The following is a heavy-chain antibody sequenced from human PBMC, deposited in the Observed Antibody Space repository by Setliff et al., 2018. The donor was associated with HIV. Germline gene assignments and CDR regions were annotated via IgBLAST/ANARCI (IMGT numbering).Heavy chain of an antibody. J-gene: IGHJ4*02. CDR3: AIPAQTVTYSDF. V-gene: IGHV1-69*13. CDR1: GVTFSSSP. Sequence: SVKVSCKASGVTFSSSPVTRVRQAPGQGLEWMGGIIPISGAPHYAQKFQGRVTISADESTHTSYMEIRGLKSDDTAMYYCAIPAQTVTYSDFWGQGTLVTVSS. D-gene: IGHD4-17*01. CDR2: IIPISGAP.